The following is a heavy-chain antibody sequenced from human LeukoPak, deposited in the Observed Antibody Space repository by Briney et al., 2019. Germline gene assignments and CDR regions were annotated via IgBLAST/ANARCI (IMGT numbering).Heavy chain of an antibody. V-gene: IGHV3-23*01. CDR2: ISGSGGST. CDR3: ATDRQWLVRYYFDY. Sequence: GGSLRLSCAASGFTFTSYAMSWVRQAPGKGLEWVSGISGSGGSTYYVESVKGRFIISRDNSKNTLYLQMNSLRAEDTAVYYCATDRQWLVRYYFDYWGQGTLVTVSS. D-gene: IGHD6-19*01. CDR1: GFTFTSYA. J-gene: IGHJ4*02.